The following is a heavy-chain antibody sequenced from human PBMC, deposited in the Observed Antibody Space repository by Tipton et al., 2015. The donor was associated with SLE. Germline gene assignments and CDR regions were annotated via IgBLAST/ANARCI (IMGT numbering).Heavy chain of an antibody. CDR1: GGSFSRYH. CDR3: ARALGGRCSGGNCYSLFDP. V-gene: IGHV4-59*12. D-gene: IGHD2-15*01. Sequence: TLSLTCTVSGGSFSRYHWAWIRQPPGKRPEWIGNVYHSGSTYYNPSLKRRVTILVETSKNQFSLRLLSVTAAATAVYYCARALGGRCSGGNCYSLFDPWGQGTLVTVSS. J-gene: IGHJ5*02. CDR2: VYHSGST.